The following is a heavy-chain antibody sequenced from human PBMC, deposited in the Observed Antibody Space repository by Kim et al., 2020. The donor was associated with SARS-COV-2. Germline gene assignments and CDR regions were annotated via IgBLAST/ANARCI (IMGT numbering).Heavy chain of an antibody. Sequence: GGSLRLSCAASGFTFSSYGMHWVRQAPGKGLEWVAVISYDGSNKYYADSVKGRFTISRDNSKNTLYLQMNSLRAEDTAVYYCARPETQWLVRDAFDIWGQGTMVTVSS. CDR2: ISYDGSNK. V-gene: IGHV3-33*05. D-gene: IGHD6-19*01. CDR1: GFTFSSYG. J-gene: IGHJ3*02. CDR3: ARPETQWLVRDAFDI.